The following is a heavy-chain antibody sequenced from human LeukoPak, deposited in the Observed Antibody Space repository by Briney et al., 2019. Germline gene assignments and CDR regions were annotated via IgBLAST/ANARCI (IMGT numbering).Heavy chain of an antibody. CDR1: GFTFSSYA. D-gene: IGHD6-13*01. CDR3: ARDPSGFSSSWYSFGYYYYGMDV. Sequence: GGSLRLSCAASGFTFSSYAMHWVRQAPGKGLEWVAVISYDGSNKYYADSVKGRFTISRDNSKNTLYLQMNSLRAEDTAVYYCARDPSGFSSSWYSFGYYYYGMDVWGQGTTVTVSS. J-gene: IGHJ6*02. V-gene: IGHV3-30*04. CDR2: ISYDGSNK.